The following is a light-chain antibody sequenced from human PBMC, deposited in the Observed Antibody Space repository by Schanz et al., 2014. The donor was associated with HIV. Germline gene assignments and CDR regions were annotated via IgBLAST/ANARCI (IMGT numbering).Light chain of an antibody. V-gene: IGKV3-20*01. CDR3: QQYCSSPPWT. Sequence: EIVMTQTPATLSVSPGERATLSCRASQSVSTKLAWYQQKPGQAPRLLIYGASSRPTGIPDRFSSSGSGTDFSITISRLEPEDVAVYYCQQYCSSPPWTFGQGTKVEIK. J-gene: IGKJ1*01. CDR2: GAS. CDR1: QSVSTK.